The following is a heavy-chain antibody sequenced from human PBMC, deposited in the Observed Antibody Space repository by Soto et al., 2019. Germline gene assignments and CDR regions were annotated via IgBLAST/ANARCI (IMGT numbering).Heavy chain of an antibody. V-gene: IGHV4-31*03. J-gene: IGHJ5*02. Sequence: QVQLQESGPGLVKPSQTLSLTCTVSGGSISSGDYYWSWVRQHPGKGLEWIGYIYHSGSTYYNPSLTSRVTISVDTSKNQFSLKLSSVTAADTAVYYCARDVRPAHTNWFDPWGQGTLVTVSS. CDR1: GGSISSGDYY. CDR3: ARDVRPAHTNWFDP. D-gene: IGHD2-8*01. CDR2: IYHSGST.